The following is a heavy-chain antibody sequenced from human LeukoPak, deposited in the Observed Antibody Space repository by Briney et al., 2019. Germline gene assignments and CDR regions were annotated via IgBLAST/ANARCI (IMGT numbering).Heavy chain of an antibody. CDR3: ARLGWATAPLDY. D-gene: IGHD5-12*01. Sequence: GGSLRLSCAASGFTFSANYMSWTRQAPGKGREGVQSLRSRSSYTNYADSVKGRFTISRDNAKNSLYLQMNSLRAEDTAVYYCARLGWATAPLDYWGQGTLVTVSS. V-gene: IGHV3-11*06. CDR2: LRSRSSYT. J-gene: IGHJ4*02. CDR1: GFTFSANY.